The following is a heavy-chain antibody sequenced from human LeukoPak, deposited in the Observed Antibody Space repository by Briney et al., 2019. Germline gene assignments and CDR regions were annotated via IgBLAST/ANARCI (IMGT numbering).Heavy chain of an antibody. CDR1: GGSFSGYY. Sequence: SETLSLTSAVHGGSFSGYYWSWIRQPPGKGLEWIGEINHSGSTNYNPSLKSRVTISVDTSKNQFSLKLSSVTAADTAVYYCARDRDYRYYYYYMDVWGKGTTVTISS. CDR2: INHSGST. CDR3: ARDRDYRYYYYYMDV. J-gene: IGHJ6*03. V-gene: IGHV4-34*01. D-gene: IGHD3-10*01.